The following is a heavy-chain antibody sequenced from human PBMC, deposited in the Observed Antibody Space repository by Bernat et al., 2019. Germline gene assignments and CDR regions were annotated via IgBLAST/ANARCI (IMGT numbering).Heavy chain of an antibody. CDR2: ISYDGSNK. V-gene: IGHV3-30*03. CDR3: ARDQWRIFDY. Sequence: QVQLVESGGGVVQPGRSLRLSCAASGFTFSSYGMHWVRQAPGKGLEWVAVISYDGSNKYYADSVKGRFTISRDNSKNSLYLQMNSLRAEDTAVYYCARDQWRIFDYWGQGTLVPVSS. J-gene: IGHJ4*02. D-gene: IGHD6-19*01. CDR1: GFTFSSYG.